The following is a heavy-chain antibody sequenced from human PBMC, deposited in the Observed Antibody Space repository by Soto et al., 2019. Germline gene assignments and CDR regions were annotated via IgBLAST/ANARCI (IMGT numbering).Heavy chain of an antibody. CDR3: AREGVAPYYYYGMDV. V-gene: IGHV3-11*05. J-gene: IGHJ6*02. CDR2: ITSSGSYT. Sequence: GGTLRLSCAASGLTISDYYMSWIRQAPGKGLEWVSYITSSGSYTKYADTVQGRFTISRDNAKNSLYLQMNSLRADDTVVYYCAREGVAPYYYYGMDVWGQGTPVTVSS. CDR1: GLTISDYY. D-gene: IGHD5-12*01.